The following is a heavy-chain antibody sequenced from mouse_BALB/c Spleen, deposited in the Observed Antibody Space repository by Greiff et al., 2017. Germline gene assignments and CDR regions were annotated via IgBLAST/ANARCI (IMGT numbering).Heavy chain of an antibody. Sequence: EVQLQESGAELGRPGSSVRLSCKTSGYTFTSYGIKWVKQRPGQGLEWIGCIYPGNGNTVYNDKFQGKATLTADKSSSTAYMQLSSLTSEDSAVYYCARYTVEAMDFDYWGQGTTLTVSS. V-gene: IGHV1S134*01. J-gene: IGHJ2*01. CDR1: GYTFTSYG. CDR3: ARYTVEAMDFDY. D-gene: IGHD1-1*01. CDR2: IYPGNGNT.